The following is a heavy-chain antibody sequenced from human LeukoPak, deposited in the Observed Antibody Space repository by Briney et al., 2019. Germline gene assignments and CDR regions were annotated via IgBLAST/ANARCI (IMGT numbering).Heavy chain of an antibody. CDR1: GRSISSYY. J-gene: IGHJ4*02. CDR2: IYTSGST. V-gene: IGHV4-4*07. Sequence: MTSETLSLTCTVSGRSISSYYWSWIRQPAGKGLEWIGRIYTSGSTNYNPSLKSRVTMSVDTSKNQFSLKLSSVTAADTAVYYCARGRYYYDSSGYYVFDYWGQGTLVTVSS. CDR3: ARGRYYYDSSGYYVFDY. D-gene: IGHD3-22*01.